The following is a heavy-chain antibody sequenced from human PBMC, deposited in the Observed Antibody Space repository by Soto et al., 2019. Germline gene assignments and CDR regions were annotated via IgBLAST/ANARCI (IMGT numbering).Heavy chain of an antibody. D-gene: IGHD4-4*01. CDR3: ARSVTADY. CDR2: INPSGGST. J-gene: IGHJ4*02. V-gene: IGHV1-46*03. Sequence: QVQLVQSGAEVKKPGASVKVSCKASGYTFTSDYRNWVRQAPGQGLEWMGIINPSGGSTSYAQKFQGRVTMTGDTSTSTVYMELTSLRSDDTAVYYCARSVTADYWGQGTLVTVSS. CDR1: GYTFTSDY.